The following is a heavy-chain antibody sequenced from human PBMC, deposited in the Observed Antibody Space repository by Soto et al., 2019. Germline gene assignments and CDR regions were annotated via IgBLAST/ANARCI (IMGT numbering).Heavy chain of an antibody. CDR1: GFTFSSYG. J-gene: IGHJ3*02. Sequence: QVQLVESGGGVVQPGRSLRLSCAASGFTFSSYGMHWVRQAPGKGLEWVAVIWYDGSNKYYADSVKGRFTISRDNSKNTLYLQMNSLRAEDTSVYYCARDYVAAASWTWLAFDIWGQGTMVTVSS. V-gene: IGHV3-33*01. CDR2: IWYDGSNK. CDR3: ARDYVAAASWTWLAFDI. D-gene: IGHD6-13*01.